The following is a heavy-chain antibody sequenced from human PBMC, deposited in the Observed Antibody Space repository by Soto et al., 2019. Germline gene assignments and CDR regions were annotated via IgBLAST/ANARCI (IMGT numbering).Heavy chain of an antibody. J-gene: IGHJ4*02. Sequence: QVQLVQSGAEVKKPGSSVKVSCKASGGTFSSYSISWVRQAPGQGLEWMGRIIPILGIANYAQKSQGRVTITADKSTSTAYMGLSSLRAEDTAVYHCARGGVAGFDYWGQGTLVTVSS. CDR2: IIPILGIA. D-gene: IGHD6-19*01. V-gene: IGHV1-69*02. CDR1: GGTFSSYS. CDR3: ARGGVAGFDY.